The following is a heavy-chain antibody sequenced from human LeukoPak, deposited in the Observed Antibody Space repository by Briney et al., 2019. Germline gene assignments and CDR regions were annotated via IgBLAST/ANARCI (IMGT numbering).Heavy chain of an antibody. CDR1: GFTFSSYA. D-gene: IGHD6-19*01. CDR2: ISGSGGST. V-gene: IGHV3-23*01. J-gene: IGHJ5*02. Sequence: GWSLRLSCAASGFTFSSYAMSWVRQAPGKGLEWVSAISGSGGSTYYADSVKGRFTISRDNSKNTLYLQMNSLRAEDTAVYYCAKDPDRIEQWLSNXFXPXGQGXLXXXS. CDR3: AKDPDRIEQWLSNXFXP.